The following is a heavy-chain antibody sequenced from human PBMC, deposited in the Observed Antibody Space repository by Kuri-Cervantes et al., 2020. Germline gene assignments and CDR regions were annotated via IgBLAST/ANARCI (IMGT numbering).Heavy chain of an antibody. Sequence: GSLRLSCTVSGGSISSYYWSWIRQPPGKGLEWIGYISYTGSTNYNPSLRSRVTISVGTSKNQFSLNLNSVTAADTAVYYCARVRWEPPYYYGMDVWGQGTTVTVSS. V-gene: IGHV4-59*01. CDR2: ISYTGST. J-gene: IGHJ6*02. CDR3: ARVRWEPPYYYGMDV. CDR1: GGSISSYY. D-gene: IGHD1-26*01.